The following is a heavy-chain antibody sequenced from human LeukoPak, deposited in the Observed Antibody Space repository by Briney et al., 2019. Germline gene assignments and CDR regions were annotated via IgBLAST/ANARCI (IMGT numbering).Heavy chain of an antibody. Sequence: PGGSLRLSCAASGFTFSSYAMHWVRQAPGKGLEWVAVISYDGSNKYYADSVKGRFTISRDNSKNTLYLQMNSLRAEDTAVYYCTTILVRPTVLSSSPTAGGGQGTLVTVSS. CDR3: TTILVRPTVLSSSPTAG. J-gene: IGHJ4*02. D-gene: IGHD6-6*01. CDR2: ISYDGSNK. V-gene: IGHV3-30-3*01. CDR1: GFTFSSYA.